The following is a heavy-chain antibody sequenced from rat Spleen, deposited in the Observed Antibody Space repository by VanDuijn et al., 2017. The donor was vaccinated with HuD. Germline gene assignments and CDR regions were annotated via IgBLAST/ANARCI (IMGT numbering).Heavy chain of an antibody. V-gene: IGHV5-29*01. D-gene: IGHD1-9*01. CDR1: GFTFNNYG. J-gene: IGHJ2*01. CDR3: ARRHYGYTDYFDY. CDR2: FSYDGFTT. Sequence: EVQLVESGGGLVQPGRSLKLSCAASGFTFNNYGMAWVRQAPTKGLEWVAAFSYDGFTTYYRDSVRGRFTISRDNAKSTLSLQMDSLRSDDTATYYCARRHYGYTDYFDYWGQGVMVTVSS.